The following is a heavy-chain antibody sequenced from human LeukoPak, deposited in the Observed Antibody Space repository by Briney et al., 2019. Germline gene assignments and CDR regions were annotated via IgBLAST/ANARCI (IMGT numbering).Heavy chain of an antibody. CDR1: GYTFTSFY. Sequence: ASVKVSCKASGYTFTSFYITWVRQAPGQGLGWLGGISADSGSTNYAQRFQGRVTMTIDRSTSTAYMDLRSLRYDDTAVYWCTRGYGGWPTYIDYWGQGSLVIVSS. J-gene: IGHJ4*02. CDR3: TRGYGGWPTYIDY. V-gene: IGHV1-18*01. CDR2: ISADSGST. D-gene: IGHD3-16*01.